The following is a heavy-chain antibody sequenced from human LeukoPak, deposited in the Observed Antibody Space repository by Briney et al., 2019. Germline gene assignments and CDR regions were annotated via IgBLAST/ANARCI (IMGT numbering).Heavy chain of an antibody. CDR3: ARVRPRSIAVAARNAFDI. D-gene: IGHD6-19*01. CDR1: GGSFSGYY. V-gene: IGHV4-34*01. J-gene: IGHJ3*02. CDR2: VNHSGST. Sequence: PSETLSLTCAVCGGSFSGYYWSWMRQPPGKGLEWIGEVNHSGSTTYNPSLKSRVTISGDTSKNQFSLKLSSVTAADTAVYYCARVRPRSIAVAARNAFDIWGQGTMVTVSS.